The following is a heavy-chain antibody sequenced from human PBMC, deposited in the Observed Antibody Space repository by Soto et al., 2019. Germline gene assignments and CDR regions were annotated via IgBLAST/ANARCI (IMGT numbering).Heavy chain of an antibody. CDR2: ISGGGDAA. CDR3: ARKILGSTSRPNYWYFDL. J-gene: IGHJ2*01. CDR1: GFTFINYA. D-gene: IGHD2-2*01. V-gene: IGHV3-23*01. Sequence: EVQLLESGGALVQPGGSLRLSCAGSGFTFINYAMNWVRQAPGKGLEWVSSISGGGDAAFFPDSVRGRFTISRDNSKNTVTLQMNSLGVDDTAVYYCARKILGSTSRPNYWYFDLWGQGTLVTVSS.